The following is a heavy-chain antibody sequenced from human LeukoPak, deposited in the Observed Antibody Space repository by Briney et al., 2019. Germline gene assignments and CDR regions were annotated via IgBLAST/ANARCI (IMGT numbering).Heavy chain of an antibody. V-gene: IGHV3-66*01. CDR1: GFTVSSNY. D-gene: IGHD6-6*01. J-gene: IGHJ4*02. CDR2: IYSGGST. Sequence: GGSLRLSCAASGFTVSSNYMSWVRQAPGKGLEWVSVIYSGGSTYYADSVKGRFTISRDNSKNTLYLQMNSLRAEDTAVYYCARDRRSIAARPFDYWGQGTLVTVSS. CDR3: ARDRRSIAARPFDY.